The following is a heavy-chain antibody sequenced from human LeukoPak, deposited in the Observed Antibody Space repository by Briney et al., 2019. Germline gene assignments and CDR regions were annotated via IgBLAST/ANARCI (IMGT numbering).Heavy chain of an antibody. CDR3: TAGRSDYFDF. CDR1: GGSINTYY. CDR2: IYYSGST. D-gene: IGHD6-25*01. Sequence: SETLSLTCTVSGGSINTYYWGWIRQPPGKGLEWIGSIYYSGSTYYNPSLKSRVTISVDTSKNQFSLKLSSVTAADTAVYYCTAGRSDYFDFWGQGTLVTVSS. J-gene: IGHJ4*02. V-gene: IGHV4-39*01.